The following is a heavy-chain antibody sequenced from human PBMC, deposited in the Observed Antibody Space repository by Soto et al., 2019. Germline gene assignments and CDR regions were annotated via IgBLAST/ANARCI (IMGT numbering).Heavy chain of an antibody. CDR3: ARISARRNDFDV. CDR2: INPDSGNT. J-gene: IGHJ3*01. CDR1: GYMFTGYY. Sequence: QVQLVQSGAEVKKPGASVKVSCKASGYMFTGYYIHWVRRAPGQGLEWMGWINPDSGNTHYAEKFQDRVTMTADKSTTTAYMEVRRLTSDDTAVYFCARISARRNDFDVWGQGTVVTVSS. V-gene: IGHV1-2*02.